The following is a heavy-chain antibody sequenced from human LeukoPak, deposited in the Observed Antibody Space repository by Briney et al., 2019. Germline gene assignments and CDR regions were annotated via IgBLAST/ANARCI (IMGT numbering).Heavy chain of an antibody. V-gene: IGHV3-7*03. CDR3: AREIHSSSWSIDY. D-gene: IGHD6-13*01. J-gene: IGHJ4*02. CDR2: IKQDGSEK. CDR1: GFTFSSYW. Sequence: GGSLRLSCAASGFTFSSYWMSWVRQAPGKGLEWVANIKQDGSEKYYVDSVKGRFTISRDNAKNSLYLQMNSLRAEDTAVYYCAREIHSSSWSIDYWGQGTLVTVSS.